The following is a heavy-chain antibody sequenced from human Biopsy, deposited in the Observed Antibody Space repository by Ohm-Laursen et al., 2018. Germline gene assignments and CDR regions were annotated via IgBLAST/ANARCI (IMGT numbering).Heavy chain of an antibody. CDR2: FYNTETT. CDR3: ARHPTGFWFDP. Sequence: SSYSMNWLRQPPGKGLEWIGSFYNTETTFYNPPLKSRVTISVDTSTNQFSLKVSSVTAADTALYFCARHPTGFWFDPWGHGTLVTVSS. J-gene: IGHJ5*02. V-gene: IGHV4-39*01. CDR1: SSYS.